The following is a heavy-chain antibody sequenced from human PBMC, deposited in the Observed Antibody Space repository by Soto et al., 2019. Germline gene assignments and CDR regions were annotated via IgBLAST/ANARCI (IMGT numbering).Heavy chain of an antibody. CDR1: GGSISSGDYY. J-gene: IGHJ3*02. CDR3: ARVPERGSYAPMIAFDI. D-gene: IGHD3-16*01. CDR2: IYYSGST. V-gene: IGHV4-30-4*01. Sequence: SETLSLTCTVSGGSISSGDYYWSWIRQPPGKGLEWIGYIYYSGSTYYNPSLKSRVTISVDTSKNQFSLKLSSVTAADTAVYYCARVPERGSYAPMIAFDIWGQGTMVTV.